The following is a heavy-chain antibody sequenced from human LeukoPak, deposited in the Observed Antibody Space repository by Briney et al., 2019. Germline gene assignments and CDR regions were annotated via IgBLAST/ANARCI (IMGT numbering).Heavy chain of an antibody. Sequence: ASVKVSCKASGGTFSSYAISWVRQAPGQGLEWMGGIIPIFGTANYAQKLQGRVTMTTDTSTSTAYMELRSLRSDDTAVYYCASGSGSGSYGYWGQGTLVTVSS. J-gene: IGHJ4*02. D-gene: IGHD1-26*01. CDR2: IIPIFGTA. CDR3: ASGSGSGSYGY. V-gene: IGHV1-69*05. CDR1: GGTFSSYA.